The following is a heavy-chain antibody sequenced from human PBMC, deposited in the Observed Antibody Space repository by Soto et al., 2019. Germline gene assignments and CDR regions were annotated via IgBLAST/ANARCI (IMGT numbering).Heavy chain of an antibody. Sequence: QVQLVQSGAEVKKPGSSVKVSCKASGGTFSSYAISWVRQAPGQGLEWMGGIIPIFGTVNYAQKFQGRVTITADESTSTAYMELSSLRSEDTAVYYCAMNGHNYYDSSGFGYWGQGTLVTVSS. CDR1: GGTFSSYA. V-gene: IGHV1-69*01. CDR2: IIPIFGTV. J-gene: IGHJ4*02. CDR3: AMNGHNYYDSSGFGY. D-gene: IGHD3-22*01.